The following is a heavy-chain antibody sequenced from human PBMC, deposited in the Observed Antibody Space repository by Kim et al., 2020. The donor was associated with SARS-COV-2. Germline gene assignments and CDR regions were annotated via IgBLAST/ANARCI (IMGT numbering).Heavy chain of an antibody. V-gene: IGHV3-30*01. D-gene: IGHD4-17*01. J-gene: IGHJ4*02. Sequence: YADSVNVRVTISRDNSSNTMYLQMNSLRAEDTAVYYCAREWGYGGYPFDYWGQGTLVTVSS. CDR3: AREWGYGGYPFDY.